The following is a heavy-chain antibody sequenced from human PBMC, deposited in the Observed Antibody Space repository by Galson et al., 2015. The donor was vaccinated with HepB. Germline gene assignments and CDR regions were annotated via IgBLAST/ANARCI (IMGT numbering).Heavy chain of an antibody. D-gene: IGHD4-11*01. V-gene: IGHV1-2*02. Sequence: SVKVSCKASGSTFTAYDIHWLRQAPGQGLEWMGWINPNSGGTNYAQKFQGRVTVTRDRSISTVYMDLSGLRSDDTAVYYCARVSVTSPYYYYMDVWGKGTTVTVSS. CDR2: INPNSGGT. CDR1: GSTFTAYD. J-gene: IGHJ6*03. CDR3: ARVSVTSPYYYYMDV.